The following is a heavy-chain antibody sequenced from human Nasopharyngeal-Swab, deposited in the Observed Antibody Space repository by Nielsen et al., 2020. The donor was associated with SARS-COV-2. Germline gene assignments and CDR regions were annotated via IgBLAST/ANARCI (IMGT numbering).Heavy chain of an antibody. J-gene: IGHJ4*02. CDR3: ARQADFWSGYVMALDY. CDR1: GYSFTIYW. Sequence: GESLKISCKGSGYSFTIYWIGWVRQIPGKGLEWMGIIYPGDSDTRCSPSFQGQVTISADKSISTAYLQWSSLKASDTAMYYCARQADFWSGYVMALDYWGQGTLVTVSS. CDR2: IYPGDSDT. D-gene: IGHD3-3*01. V-gene: IGHV5-51*01.